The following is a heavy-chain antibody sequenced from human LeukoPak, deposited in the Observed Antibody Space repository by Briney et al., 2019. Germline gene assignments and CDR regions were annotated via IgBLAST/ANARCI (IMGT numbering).Heavy chain of an antibody. V-gene: IGHV1-2*02. CDR1: GYTFTGYY. CDR3: ASFDGRITMVRGVIP. CDR2: INPNSGGT. Sequence: GASVKVSCKASGYTFTGYYMHWVRQAPGQGLEWMGWINPNSGGTNYAQKFQGRVTMTRDTSISTAYMELSRLRSDGTAVYYCASFDGRITMVRGVIPWGQGTLVTVSS. D-gene: IGHD3-10*01. J-gene: IGHJ5*02.